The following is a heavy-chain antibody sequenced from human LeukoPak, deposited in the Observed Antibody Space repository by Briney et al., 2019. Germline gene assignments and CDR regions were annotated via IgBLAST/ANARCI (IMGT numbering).Heavy chain of an antibody. CDR3: ARAAAGPHAEYFQH. CDR1: GFSFSSYW. D-gene: IGHD6-13*01. V-gene: IGHV3-74*01. Sequence: PGGSLRLSCAASGFSFSSYWMHWVRQAPGKGLVWVSRIKTDGGSTSYADSVKGRFTISRDNAKNTLYLQMNSLRAEDTAVYYCARAAAGPHAEYFQHWGQGTLVTVSS. CDR2: IKTDGGST. J-gene: IGHJ1*01.